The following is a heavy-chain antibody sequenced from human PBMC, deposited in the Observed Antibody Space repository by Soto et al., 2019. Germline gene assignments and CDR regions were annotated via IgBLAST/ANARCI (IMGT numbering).Heavy chain of an antibody. V-gene: IGHV4-30-4*01. D-gene: IGHD3-22*01. CDR1: GASINNNDYS. Sequence: SETLSLTFTVSGASINNNDYSWSWIRQTPGKGLEWIGYVYYSGTTDYIPSLKSRLSMSIDKSQNQFTLKLNSVTAADTATYYCARLSYFYDKWYFDLWGRGTLVTVSS. J-gene: IGHJ2*01. CDR3: ARLSYFYDKWYFDL. CDR2: VYYSGTT.